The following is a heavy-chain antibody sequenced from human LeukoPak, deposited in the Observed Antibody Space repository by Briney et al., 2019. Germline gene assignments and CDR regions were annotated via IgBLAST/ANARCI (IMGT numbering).Heavy chain of an antibody. CDR1: RGSITPHY. CDR2: ISPTGST. V-gene: IGHV4-4*07. J-gene: IGHJ4*02. D-gene: IGHD5-24*01. CDR3: AREVEMATQFDY. Sequence: SEALSLTCTVSRGSITPHYWSWIRQPAGKGLDWIGRISPTGSTNYNPSLNSRVTMSVDTSKNQLSLTLNSVTAADTAVYYCAREVEMATQFDYWGQGTLVTVSS.